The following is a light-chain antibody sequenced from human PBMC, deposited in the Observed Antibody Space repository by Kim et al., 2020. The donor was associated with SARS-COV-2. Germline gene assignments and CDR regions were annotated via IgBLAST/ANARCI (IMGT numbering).Light chain of an antibody. CDR2: SVT. J-gene: IGLJ2*01. CDR1: SSDIGGYNC. V-gene: IGLV2-8*01. CDR3: SSYADSKKLI. Sequence: GKSVTISCTGTSSDIGGYNCVSWYQQLPGKAPKLIIYSVTKRPSGVPDRFSASKSGNTASLTVSGLQAEDEADYYCSSYADSKKLIFGGGTQLTVL.